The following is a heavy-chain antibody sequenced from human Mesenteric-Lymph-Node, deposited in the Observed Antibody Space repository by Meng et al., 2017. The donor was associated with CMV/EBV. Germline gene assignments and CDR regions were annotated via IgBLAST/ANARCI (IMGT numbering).Heavy chain of an antibody. D-gene: IGHD2-2*01. CDR1: YYFTGYY. Sequence: YYFTGYYIHWVRQAPGQGLEWVGRINPSSGGTNFEQKFQGRVTMARDTSISTAYMELSRLRSDDTAVYYCAREDCSTTNCYYYFDYWGQGTLVTVSS. CDR3: AREDCSTTNCYYYFDY. CDR2: INPSSGGT. J-gene: IGHJ4*02. V-gene: IGHV1-2*06.